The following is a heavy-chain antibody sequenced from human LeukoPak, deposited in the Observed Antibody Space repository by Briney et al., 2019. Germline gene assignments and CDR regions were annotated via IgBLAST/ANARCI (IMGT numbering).Heavy chain of an antibody. V-gene: IGHV3-23*01. D-gene: IGHD2-2*01. Sequence: GGSLRLSCTASGFTFSTHAMSWVRQAPGKGLEWVSVVSGSDGTTSYADSVKGRFTISRDNSKNTLYLQMNSLRAEDTAVYYCAKDPRAIVVVPAAINWGQGTRVTVSS. CDR1: GFTFSTHA. J-gene: IGHJ4*02. CDR3: AKDPRAIVVVPAAIN. CDR2: VSGSDGTT.